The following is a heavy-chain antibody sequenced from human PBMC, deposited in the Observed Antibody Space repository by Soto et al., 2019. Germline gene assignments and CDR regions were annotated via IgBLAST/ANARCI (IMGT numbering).Heavy chain of an antibody. CDR2: ISAHNGNT. D-gene: IGHD1-1*01. Sequence: QVHLVQSGAEVKKSGASVKVSCKGSGYDFTTYGITWVRQAPGQGLEWMAWISAHNGNTDYAQKLQGRVTVTRDTSTSKAYMELRGLKSDDTAVYYCARGRYGDYWGQGALVTVSS. CDR1: GYDFTTYG. J-gene: IGHJ4*02. V-gene: IGHV1-18*01. CDR3: ARGRYGDY.